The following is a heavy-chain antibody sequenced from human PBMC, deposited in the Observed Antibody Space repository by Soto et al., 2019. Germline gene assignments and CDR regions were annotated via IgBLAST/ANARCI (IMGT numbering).Heavy chain of an antibody. CDR1: GFTVSNTY. CDR2: IYTAGGT. D-gene: IGHD2-2*01. J-gene: IGHJ5*02. V-gene: IGHV3-53*02. CDR3: ARALPVAKGGFDP. Sequence: EVQLVETGGGLIQTGGSLRLSCAASGFTVSNTYMTWVRQPPGKGLACVSVIYTAGGTNYADSVKGRFIISRDNSKNTLDIHMNSLRAEDTGVYYCARALPVAKGGFDPWGQGTLVTGAS.